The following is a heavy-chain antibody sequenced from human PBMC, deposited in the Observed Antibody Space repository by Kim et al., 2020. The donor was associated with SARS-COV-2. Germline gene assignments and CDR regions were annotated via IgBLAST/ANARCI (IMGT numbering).Heavy chain of an antibody. V-gene: IGHV1-69*04. D-gene: IGHD2-2*01. Sequence: SVKVSCKASGGTFSSYAISWVRQAPGQGLEWMGRIIPILGIANYAQKFQGRVTITADKSTSTAYMELSSLRSEDTAVYYCARGPRCSSTSCYENWFDPW. J-gene: IGHJ5*02. CDR2: IIPILGIA. CDR3: ARGPRCSSTSCYENWFDP. CDR1: GGTFSSYA.